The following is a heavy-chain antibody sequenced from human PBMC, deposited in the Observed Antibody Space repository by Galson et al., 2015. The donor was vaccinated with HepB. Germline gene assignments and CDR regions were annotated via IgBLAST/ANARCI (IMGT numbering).Heavy chain of an antibody. CDR2: IYWDDDK. CDR1: GFSLSTSGVG. J-gene: IGHJ2*01. D-gene: IGHD1-1*01. Sequence: PALVKPTQTLTLTCTFSGFSLSTSGVGVGWIRQPPGKALEWLALIYWDDDKRYSPSLRSRLTITKDTSKNQVVLTMTNMDPVDTATYYCAHTTPNHHVEWYFDLWGRGTLVTVSS. V-gene: IGHV2-5*02. CDR3: AHTTPNHHVEWYFDL.